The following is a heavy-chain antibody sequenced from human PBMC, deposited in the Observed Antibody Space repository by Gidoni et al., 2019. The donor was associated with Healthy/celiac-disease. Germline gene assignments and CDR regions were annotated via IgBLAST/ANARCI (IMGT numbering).Heavy chain of an antibody. J-gene: IGHJ4*02. CDR3: ARRVDTAMYDY. D-gene: IGHD5-18*01. CDR1: GGSISSYY. CDR2: IYYRGST. V-gene: IGHV4-59*01. Sequence: QVQLQESGPGLVKPSETLSLTCTVSGGSISSYYWSWIRQPPGKGLEWIGYIYYRGSTNYNPSLKSRVTISVDTSKNQFSLKLSSVTAADTAVYYCARRVDTAMYDYWGQGTLVTVSS.